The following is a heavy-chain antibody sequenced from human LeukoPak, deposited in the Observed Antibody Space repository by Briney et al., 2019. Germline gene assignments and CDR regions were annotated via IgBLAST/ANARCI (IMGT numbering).Heavy chain of an antibody. V-gene: IGHV1-18*01. CDR2: IGAYNGNT. CDR3: ASGEATIGYDF. D-gene: IGHD5-24*01. Sequence: GASVKVSCKASGYTFTNYGFTWVRQAPGQGLEWMGWIGAYNGNTVYAQRLQGRVTMTTDTSTSTVYMELRSLRSDDTAVYYCASGEATIGYDFWGPGTLVTVSS. CDR1: GYTFTNYG. J-gene: IGHJ4*02.